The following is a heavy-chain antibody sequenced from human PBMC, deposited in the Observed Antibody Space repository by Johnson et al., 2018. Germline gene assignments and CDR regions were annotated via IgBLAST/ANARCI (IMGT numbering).Heavy chain of an antibody. CDR2: MNPNSGNT. CDR1: GYTFTSYD. Sequence: QVQLVQSGAEVKKPGASVKVSCKASGYTFTSYDINWVRQATGQGLEWMGWMNPNSGNTGYAQKFQGRVTMTRNTSISTAYMELSSLRSEDTAVYYCRVGYGSSTSGYLYYYYGMDVWGQGTTVTVSS. CDR3: RVGYGSSTSGYLYYYYGMDV. D-gene: IGHD2-2*03. V-gene: IGHV1-8*01. J-gene: IGHJ6*02.